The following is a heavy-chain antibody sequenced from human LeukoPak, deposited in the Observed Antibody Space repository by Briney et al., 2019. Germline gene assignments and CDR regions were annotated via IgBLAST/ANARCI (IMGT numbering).Heavy chain of an antibody. CDR3: ARQVKGHTYDFPRG. CDR1: GFTFSSYS. Sequence: GGSLRLFCAASGFTFSSYSMNCVRQAPGKGLEWVSSISSSSSYIYYADSAKGRFTISRDNAKNSLYLQMNTLRAEYTAVYYCARQVKGHTYDFPRGWGQGTLVTVSS. CDR2: ISSSSSYI. J-gene: IGHJ4*02. V-gene: IGHV3-21*01. D-gene: IGHD3-3*01.